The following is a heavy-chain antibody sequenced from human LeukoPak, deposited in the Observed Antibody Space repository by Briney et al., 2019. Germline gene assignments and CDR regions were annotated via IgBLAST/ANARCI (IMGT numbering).Heavy chain of an antibody. V-gene: IGHV3-21*01. CDR2: ISSSSSYI. J-gene: IGHJ1*01. Sequence: GGSLRLSCAASGFTFSSYSMNWVRQAPGKGLEWVSSISSSSSYIYYADSVKGRCTISRDNAKNSLYLQMNSLRAEDTAVYYCARDGGLSKFQHWGQGTLVTVSS. D-gene: IGHD3-3*01. CDR3: ARDGGLSKFQH. CDR1: GFTFSSYS.